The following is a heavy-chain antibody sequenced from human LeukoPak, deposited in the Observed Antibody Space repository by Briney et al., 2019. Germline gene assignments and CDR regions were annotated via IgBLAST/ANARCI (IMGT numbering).Heavy chain of an antibody. D-gene: IGHD4-17*01. Sequence: GGSLRLSCAASGFTFSIYGIHWVRQAPGQGLEWVAVISYDGSDKYYADSVKGRFTISRDNSKNTLYLQMNSLRAEDTAVYYCARLYDYGDFDAFDIWGQGTMVTVSS. V-gene: IGHV3-30*03. CDR2: ISYDGSDK. CDR3: ARLYDYGDFDAFDI. CDR1: GFTFSIYG. J-gene: IGHJ3*02.